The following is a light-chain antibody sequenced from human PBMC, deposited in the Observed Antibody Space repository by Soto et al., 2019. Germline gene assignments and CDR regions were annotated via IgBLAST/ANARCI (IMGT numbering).Light chain of an antibody. CDR3: AVWDDSLNGWV. CDR1: SSNIGVNS. V-gene: IGLV1-44*01. Sequence: QSVLTQPPSASGTPGQRVTISCSGSSSNIGVNSVTWYQHLPGTAPKLLIYSNNQRPSGVPDRFSGSRSGTSASLAISGLQSEDEAEYYCAVWDDSLNGWVFGGGTKLTVL. CDR2: SNN. J-gene: IGLJ3*02.